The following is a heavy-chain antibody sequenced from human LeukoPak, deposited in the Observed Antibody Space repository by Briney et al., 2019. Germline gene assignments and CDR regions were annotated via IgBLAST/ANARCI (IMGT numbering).Heavy chain of an antibody. CDR2: ISYDGSNK. J-gene: IGHJ4*02. D-gene: IGHD6-13*01. Sequence: PGRSLRLPCAASGFTFSSYGMHWVRQAPGKGLEWVAVISYDGSNKYYADSVKGRFTISRDNSKNTLYLQMNSLRAEDTAVYYCAKDSAIVPAAGTGFDYWGQGTLVTVSS. CDR3: AKDSAIVPAAGTGFDY. CDR1: GFTFSSYG. V-gene: IGHV3-30*18.